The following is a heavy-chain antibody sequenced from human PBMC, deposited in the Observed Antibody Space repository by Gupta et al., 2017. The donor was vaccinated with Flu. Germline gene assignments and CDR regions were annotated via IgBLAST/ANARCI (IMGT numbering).Heavy chain of an antibody. Sequence: VKGRFTISRDNAKNTLYRQMNSLRAEDTAVYYCARDGAGDCSGGSCYSWFDPWGQGTLVTVSS. V-gene: IGHV3-74*01. D-gene: IGHD2-15*01. CDR3: ARDGAGDCSGGSCYSWFDP. J-gene: IGHJ5*02.